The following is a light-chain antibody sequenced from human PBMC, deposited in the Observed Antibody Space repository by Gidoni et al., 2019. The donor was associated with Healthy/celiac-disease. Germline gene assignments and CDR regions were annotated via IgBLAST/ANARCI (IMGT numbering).Light chain of an antibody. V-gene: IGKV2-28*01. J-gene: IGKJ5*01. CDR3: MQTLQTRVT. CDR1: QSHLHSNRYIY. Sequence: IVLTQSPPSLPVTPGEPASISCRSSQSHLHSNRYIYWDWYLQKPGQSQQLLVYLGSNRAAGVPDRCSGSGSGTDFTLKISRVEDEDVGVYYCMQTLQTRVTFGQGTRLEIK. CDR2: LGS.